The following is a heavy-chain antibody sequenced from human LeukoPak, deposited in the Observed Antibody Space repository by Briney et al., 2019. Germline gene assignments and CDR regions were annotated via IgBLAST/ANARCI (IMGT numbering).Heavy chain of an antibody. CDR3: TTDRSPGVVVSGWI. V-gene: IGHV3-15*01. CDR2: IKSKTDGGTT. Sequence: GGSLRLSCAASGFTFSNAWMSWVRQAPGKGLEWVGRIKSKTDGGTTDYAAPVKGRFTISRDDSKNTLYLQMNSLKTEDTAVYYCTTDRSPGVVVSGWIWGQGTLVTVSS. D-gene: IGHD6-19*01. J-gene: IGHJ4*02. CDR1: GFTFSNAW.